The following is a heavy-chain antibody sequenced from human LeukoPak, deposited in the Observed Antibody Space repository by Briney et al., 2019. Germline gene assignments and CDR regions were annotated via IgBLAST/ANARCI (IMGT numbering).Heavy chain of an antibody. J-gene: IGHJ4*02. CDR2: MNPDSDNT. Sequence: GASVKVSCKASGHTFTSYDINWVRQATGQGLEWMGWMNPDSDNTGYAQKFQGRVTMTRNPSIGTAYMELSSLTSEDTAVYYCARRIAAAGVGIVYWGQGTLVTVSS. CDR3: ARRIAAAGVGIVY. D-gene: IGHD6-13*01. CDR1: GHTFTSYD. V-gene: IGHV1-8*01.